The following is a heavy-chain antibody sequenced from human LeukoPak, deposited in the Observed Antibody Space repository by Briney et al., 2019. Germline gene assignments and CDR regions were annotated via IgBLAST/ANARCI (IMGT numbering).Heavy chain of an antibody. J-gene: IGHJ4*02. V-gene: IGHV3-21*01. CDR3: ARGLRTDFWSGYPTYFDY. Sequence: GGSLRLSCAASRFTFSSYSMNWVRQAPGKGLEWVSSISSSSSYIYYADSVKGRFTISRDNAKNSLYLQMNSLRAEDTAVYYCARGLRTDFWSGYPTYFDYWGQGTLVTVSS. D-gene: IGHD3-3*01. CDR1: RFTFSSYS. CDR2: ISSSSSYI.